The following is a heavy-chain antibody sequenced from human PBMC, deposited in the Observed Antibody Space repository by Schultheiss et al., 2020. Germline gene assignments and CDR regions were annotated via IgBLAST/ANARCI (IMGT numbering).Heavy chain of an antibody. CDR3: ARDDSSNWRAGGNDAFDI. J-gene: IGHJ3*02. CDR2: INHSGST. Sequence: SETLSLTCAVSGGSISSSNWWSWVRQPPGKGLEWIGEINHSGSTNYNPSLKSRVTISVDTSKNQFSLKLSSVTAADTAVYYCARDDSSNWRAGGNDAFDIWGQGTMVTVSS. CDR1: GGSISSSNW. D-gene: IGHD6-13*01. V-gene: IGHV4-4*02.